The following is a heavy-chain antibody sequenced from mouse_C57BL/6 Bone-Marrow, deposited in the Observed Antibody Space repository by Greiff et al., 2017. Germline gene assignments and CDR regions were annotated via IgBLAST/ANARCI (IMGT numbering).Heavy chain of an antibody. V-gene: IGHV14-4*01. CDR2: IDPENCDT. J-gene: IGHJ4*01. Sequence: SGAELVRPGASVKLSCTASGFNIKDDYMHWVKQRPEQGLEWIGWIDPENCDTEYASKFQGKATITADTSSNTAYLQLSSLTSEDTAVYYCTTGDYYGRGDYWGQGTSVTVSS. CDR3: TTGDYYGRGDY. D-gene: IGHD1-1*01. CDR1: GFNIKDDY.